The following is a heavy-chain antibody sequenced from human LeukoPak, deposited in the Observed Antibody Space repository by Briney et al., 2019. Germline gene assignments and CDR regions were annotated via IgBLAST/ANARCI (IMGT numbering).Heavy chain of an antibody. J-gene: IGHJ4*02. Sequence: SETLSLTCAVYGGSFSGYYWSWIRQPPGKGLEWIGEINHSGSTNYNPSLKSRVTISVDTSKNQFSLKLSSVTAADTAVYYCARGTIMITFGGHFDCWGQGTLVTVSS. CDR2: INHSGST. D-gene: IGHD3-16*01. V-gene: IGHV4-34*01. CDR3: ARGTIMITFGGHFDC. CDR1: GGSFSGYY.